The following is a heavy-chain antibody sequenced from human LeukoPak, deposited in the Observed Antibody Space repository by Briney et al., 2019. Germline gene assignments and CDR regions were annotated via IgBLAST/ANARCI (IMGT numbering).Heavy chain of an antibody. CDR1: GYSISSGYY. CDR2: IYHSGST. J-gene: IGHJ5*02. CDR3: ARVAEGNYYDSSGYYSYNWFDP. V-gene: IGHV4-38-2*01. D-gene: IGHD3-22*01. Sequence: SETLSVTCAVSGYSISSGYYWAWIRQPPGKGLEWIGSIYHSGSTYYNPSLKSRVTISVDTSKNQFSLKLSSVTAADTAVYYCARVAEGNYYDSSGYYSYNWFDPWGQGTLVTVSS.